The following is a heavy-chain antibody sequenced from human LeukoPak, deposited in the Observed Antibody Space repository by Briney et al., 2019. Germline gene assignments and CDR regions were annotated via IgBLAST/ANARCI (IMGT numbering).Heavy chain of an antibody. D-gene: IGHD1-1*01. CDR1: GYILTSYD. Sequence: ASVKVSCKASGYILTSYDINWVRQATGQGLEWMGWISAYNGNTNYAQKLQGRVTMTTDTSTSTAYMELRSLRSDDTAVYYCARRGPQTGTLDPWGQGTLVTVSS. V-gene: IGHV1-18*01. CDR3: ARRGPQTGTLDP. J-gene: IGHJ5*02. CDR2: ISAYNGNT.